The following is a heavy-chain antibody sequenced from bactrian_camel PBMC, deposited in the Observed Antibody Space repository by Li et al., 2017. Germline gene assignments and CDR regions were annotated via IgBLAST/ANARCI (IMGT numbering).Heavy chain of an antibody. CDR3: AADRDVNVPPSLALDSGRYNN. V-gene: IGHV3S53*01. J-gene: IGHJ4*01. Sequence: QVQLVESGGGSVQPGGSLTLSCAASGKIYSNYCMGWFRQAPGKEREGVAAIDSHGTTSYADSVKGRFTISKDNAKNTLYLQMNSLRPEDTAMYYCAADRDVNVPPSLALDSGRYNNWGQGTQVTVS. CDR2: IDSHGTT. CDR1: GKIYSNYC.